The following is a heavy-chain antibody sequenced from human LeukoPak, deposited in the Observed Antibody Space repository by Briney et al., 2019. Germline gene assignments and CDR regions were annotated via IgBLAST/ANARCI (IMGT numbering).Heavy chain of an antibody. V-gene: IGHV4-61*02. Sequence: SETLSLTCTVSGGSISSGSYYWSWIRQPAGKGLEWIGRIYTSGSTNYNPSLKSRVTISVDTSKNQFSLKLSSVTAADTAVYYCARGFVISYYYYYMDVWGKGTTVTISS. CDR3: ARGFVISYYYYYMDV. CDR1: GGSISSGSYY. J-gene: IGHJ6*03. CDR2: IYTSGST. D-gene: IGHD2-15*01.